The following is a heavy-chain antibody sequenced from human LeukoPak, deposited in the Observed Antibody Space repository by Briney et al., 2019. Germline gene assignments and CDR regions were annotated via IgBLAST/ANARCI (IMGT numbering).Heavy chain of an antibody. CDR3: AKDRPCINDVCHGDFDY. J-gene: IGHJ4*02. CDR1: GFIFSSYA. D-gene: IGHD2-8*01. Sequence: GGSPRLSCAASGFIFSSYAMSWVRQAPGKGLEWVSTISGSGGSTYYADSVKGRFTISRDNSKNTVYLQMNSLGAEDTAVYYCAKDRPCINDVCHGDFDYWGQGTLVTVSS. CDR2: ISGSGGST. V-gene: IGHV3-23*01.